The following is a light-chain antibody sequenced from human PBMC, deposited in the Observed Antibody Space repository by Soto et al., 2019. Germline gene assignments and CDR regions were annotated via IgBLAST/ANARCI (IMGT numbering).Light chain of an antibody. V-gene: IGKV3-11*01. J-gene: IGKJ4*01. CDR3: QQRSNWPST. CDR2: DAS. Sequence: EIVLTQSPATLSLSPGERATLSCRASQSVSSYLAWYQQKPGQAPRLLIYDASNRATGIPARFSGSGSGTDVTLTISSLEPEDFAVYYCQQRSNWPSTFGEGPKVEIK. CDR1: QSVSSY.